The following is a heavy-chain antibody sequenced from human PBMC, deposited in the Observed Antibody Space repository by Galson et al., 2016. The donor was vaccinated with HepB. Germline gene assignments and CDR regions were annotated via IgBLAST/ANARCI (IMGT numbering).Heavy chain of an antibody. V-gene: IGHV1-18*01. Sequence: SVKVSCKASGYTFDNFGISWVRQAPGQGLEWMGWISGYNGKTNYAQKFQGRVSMTTDTSTSTAYMEVRSLRSDDTAVYYCARDVLAAVAVFWLDPWGQGTVVTVSS. CDR3: ARDVLAAVAVFWLDP. J-gene: IGHJ5*02. CDR1: GYTFDNFG. D-gene: IGHD6-13*01. CDR2: ISGYNGKT.